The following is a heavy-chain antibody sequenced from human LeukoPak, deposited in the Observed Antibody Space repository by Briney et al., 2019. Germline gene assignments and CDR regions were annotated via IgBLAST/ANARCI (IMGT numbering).Heavy chain of an antibody. J-gene: IGHJ4*02. CDR3: ARDDLVVPADY. Sequence: GSVKVSCKASGYTFTSYGISWVRQAPGQGLEWMGWISGYHGNTNYAQKLQGRVTMTTDTSTSTAYMELRSLRSDDTAVYYCARDDLVVPADYWGQGTLVTVSS. CDR2: ISGYHGNT. CDR1: GYTFTSYG. V-gene: IGHV1-18*01. D-gene: IGHD2-2*01.